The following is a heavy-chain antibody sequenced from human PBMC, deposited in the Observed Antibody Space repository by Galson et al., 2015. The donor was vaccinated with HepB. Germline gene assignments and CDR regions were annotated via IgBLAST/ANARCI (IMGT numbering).Heavy chain of an antibody. CDR3: AKENSPGIVVVVAATLHYYYGMDV. CDR2: ISWNSGSI. J-gene: IGHJ6*02. V-gene: IGHV3-9*01. D-gene: IGHD2-15*01. Sequence: SLRLSCAASGFTFDDYAMHWVRQAPGKGLEWVSGISWNSGSIGYADSVKGRFTISRDNAKNSLYLQMNGLRAEDTALYYCAKENSPGIVVVVAATLHYYYGMDVWGQGTTVTVSS. CDR1: GFTFDDYA.